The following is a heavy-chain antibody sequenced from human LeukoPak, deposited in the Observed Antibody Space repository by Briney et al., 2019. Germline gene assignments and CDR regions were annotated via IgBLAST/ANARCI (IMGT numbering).Heavy chain of an antibody. V-gene: IGHV3-11*04. D-gene: IGHD1-26*01. CDR2: ISNTGSTT. CDR1: GFTFSDYY. J-gene: IGHJ4*02. Sequence: GGSLRLSCAASGFTFSDYYMSWIRQAPGKGLEWVSYISNTGSTTQYADSVKGRFTISRDNAKNSLHLQTNSLRAEDTAVYYCARVRGSYSVDYWGQGTLVTVSS. CDR3: ARVRGSYSVDY.